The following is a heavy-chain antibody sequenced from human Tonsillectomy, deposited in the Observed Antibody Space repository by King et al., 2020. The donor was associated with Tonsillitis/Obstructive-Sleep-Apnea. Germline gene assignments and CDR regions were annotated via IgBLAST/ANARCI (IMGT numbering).Heavy chain of an antibody. CDR3: ARVLSYCSGGSCYDRFDY. CDR2: IKRDGSEK. D-gene: IGHD2-15*01. CDR1: GLTFTTYW. V-gene: IGHV3-7*04. Sequence: VQLVESGGGLVQPGGSLRLSCAGSGLTFTTYWMTWVRQAPGKGLEWVANIKRDGSEKNYVDSVKGRFTISRDNAKNSLYLQMNSLRAEDTAVYYCARVLSYCSGGSCYDRFDYWGQGTLVTVSS. J-gene: IGHJ4*02.